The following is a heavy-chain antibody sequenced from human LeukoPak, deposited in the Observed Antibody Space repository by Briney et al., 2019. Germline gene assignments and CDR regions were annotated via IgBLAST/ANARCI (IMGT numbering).Heavy chain of an antibody. CDR2: IYHSGST. D-gene: IGHD2-2*01. CDR3: ARQDIVVVPAAIAWFDP. V-gene: IGHV4-38-2*01. CDR1: SYSISSGYY. J-gene: IGHJ5*02. Sequence: SETLSLTCAVSSYSISSGYYWGWIRQPPGKGLEWIGSIYHSGSTYYNPSLKSRVTISVDTSKNQFSLKLSSVTAADTAVYYCARQDIVVVPAAIAWFDPWGQGTLVTVSS.